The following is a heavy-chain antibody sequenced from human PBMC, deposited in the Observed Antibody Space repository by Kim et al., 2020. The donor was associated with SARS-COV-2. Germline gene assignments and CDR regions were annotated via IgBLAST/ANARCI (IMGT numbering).Heavy chain of an antibody. CDR3: VKDRGNQGVFDY. CDR2: ISGGGTTL. D-gene: IGHD1-1*01. V-gene: IGHV3-23*01. CDR1: GFTFSDYA. Sequence: WGSLRLSCAASGFTFSDYATGWVRQAPGKGLEWISSISGGGTTLYYAVSVEGRFSISRDNSKNTVDLLMSSLRPDDTAIYYCVKDRGNQGVFDYWGQGTLVSVSS. J-gene: IGHJ4*02.